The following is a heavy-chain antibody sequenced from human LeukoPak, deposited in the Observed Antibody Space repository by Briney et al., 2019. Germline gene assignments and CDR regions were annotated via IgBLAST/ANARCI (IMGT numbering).Heavy chain of an antibody. CDR2: INHSGSA. V-gene: IGHV4-34*01. J-gene: IGHJ3*02. CDR3: ARGVKWFGDAFDI. Sequence: SETLSLTCAVYGGSFSGYYWSWIRQPPGKGLEWIGEINHSGSANFNPSLKSRVTISVDTSKNQFSLKLSSVTAADTAVYYCARGVKWFGDAFDIWGQGTMVTVSS. D-gene: IGHD3-10*01. CDR1: GGSFSGYY.